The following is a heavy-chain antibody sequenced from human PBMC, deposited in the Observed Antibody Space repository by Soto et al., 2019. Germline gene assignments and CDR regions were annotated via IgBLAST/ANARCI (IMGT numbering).Heavy chain of an antibody. CDR1: GYSFTSYW. Sequence: GESLKISCKGSGYSFTSYWIGWVRQMPGKGLEWMGIIYPGDSDTRYSPSFQGQVTISADKSISTAYLQMNSLRAEDTAVYYCAKEDRGYSGYDPWFDPWGQGTLVTVSS. J-gene: IGHJ5*02. D-gene: IGHD5-12*01. CDR3: AKEDRGYSGYDPWFDP. V-gene: IGHV5-51*01. CDR2: IYPGDSDT.